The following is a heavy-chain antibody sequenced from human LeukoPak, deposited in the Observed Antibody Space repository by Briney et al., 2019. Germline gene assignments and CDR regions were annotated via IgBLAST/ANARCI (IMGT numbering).Heavy chain of an antibody. CDR3: ARTPHSSGYDPYYYYGMDV. CDR2: ISSSGSTI. J-gene: IGHJ6*02. D-gene: IGHD5-12*01. Sequence: PGGSLRLSCAASGFTFCDYYMSWIRQAPGKGLEWVSYISSSGSTIYYADSVKGRFTISRDNAKNSLYLQMNSLRAEDTAVYYCARTPHSSGYDPYYYYGMDVWGQGTTVTVSS. CDR1: GFTFCDYY. V-gene: IGHV3-11*01.